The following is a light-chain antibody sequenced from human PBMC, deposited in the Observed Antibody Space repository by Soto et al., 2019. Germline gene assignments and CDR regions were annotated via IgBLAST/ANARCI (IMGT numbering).Light chain of an antibody. CDR2: TNN. CDR1: SSNIGSNS. CDR3: AAWDDRLNGRV. Sequence: QPVLTQPPSASGTPGQRVTISCSGSSSNIGSNSVNWYQLLPGTAPKLLIYTNNQRPSGVPDRFSGSKSGTSASLAISGLQSEDEADYYCAAWDDRLNGRVFGGGTKLTVL. V-gene: IGLV1-44*01. J-gene: IGLJ2*01.